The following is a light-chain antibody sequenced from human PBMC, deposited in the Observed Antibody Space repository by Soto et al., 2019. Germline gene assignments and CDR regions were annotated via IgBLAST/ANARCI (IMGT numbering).Light chain of an antibody. CDR2: AAS. Sequence: DIQMTQSPSTLSASVGDRVTITCRASQSISSWLAWYQQNPGKAPKLLIYAASSLQSGVPSRFSGSGSGTDFTLTISSLQPEDFATYYCQQANSFPITFGQGTRREIK. J-gene: IGKJ5*01. CDR1: QSISSW. CDR3: QQANSFPIT. V-gene: IGKV1-12*01.